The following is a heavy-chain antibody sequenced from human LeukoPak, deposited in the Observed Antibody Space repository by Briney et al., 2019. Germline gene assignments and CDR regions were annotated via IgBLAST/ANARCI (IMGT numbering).Heavy chain of an antibody. CDR1: GGSFSGYN. Sequence: PSETLSLTCAVYGGSFSGYNWSWIRQPPGKGLEWIGESNQSGSTNYNLSPKSRGTISVATSKNQFPLKLSSVPAADAAADYYKRGSYYYDRSGGSARLDYWGQGTLVIVSS. J-gene: IGHJ4*02. D-gene: IGHD3-22*01. CDR2: SNQSGST. CDR3: KRGSYYYDRSGGSARLDY. V-gene: IGHV4-34*01.